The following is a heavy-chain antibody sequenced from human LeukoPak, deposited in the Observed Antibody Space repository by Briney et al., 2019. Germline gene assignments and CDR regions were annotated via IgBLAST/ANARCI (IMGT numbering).Heavy chain of an antibody. V-gene: IGHV4-39*01. D-gene: IGHD3/OR15-3a*01. J-gene: IGHJ3*01. CDR2: TFYTGRT. Sequence: SETLSLTCTVSGDSIISNIYWWDWVRLPPGKGLEWIGATFYTGRTFYSPSLKSRVTVSVDTSKNQFSLNLSAATAADTAVYYCARRRHNFDFYDVWGQGTRVTVSS. CDR1: GDSIISNIYW. CDR3: ARRRHNFDFYDV.